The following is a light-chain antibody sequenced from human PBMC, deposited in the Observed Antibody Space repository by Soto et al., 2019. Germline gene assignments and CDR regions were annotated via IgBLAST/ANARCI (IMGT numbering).Light chain of an antibody. CDR1: QSVSSFY. CDR3: QQCARSPWT. J-gene: IGKJ1*01. V-gene: IGKV3-20*01. Sequence: EIVLTQSPGTLSLSPGERATLSCRASQSVSSFYLAWYQQKPGQSPRLLISGASSRAAGIPERFSGGGSGTDFTPTISRLEPEDFAVYYCQQCARSPWTFGQGTKVEIK. CDR2: GAS.